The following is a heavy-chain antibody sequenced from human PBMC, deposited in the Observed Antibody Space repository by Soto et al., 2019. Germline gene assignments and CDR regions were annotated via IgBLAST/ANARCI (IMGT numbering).Heavy chain of an antibody. J-gene: IGHJ6*02. CDR2: ISYDGSNK. V-gene: IGHV3-30*18. Sequence: PGGSLRLSCAASGFTFSSYGMHWVRQAPGKGLEWVAVISYDGSNKYYADSVKGRFTISRDNSKNTLYLQMNSLRAEDTAVYYCANVLMVYAINGMDVWGQGTTVTVSS. CDR1: GFTFSSYG. CDR3: ANVLMVYAINGMDV. D-gene: IGHD2-8*01.